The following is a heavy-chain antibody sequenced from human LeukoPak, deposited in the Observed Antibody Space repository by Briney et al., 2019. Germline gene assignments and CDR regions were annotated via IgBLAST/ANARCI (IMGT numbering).Heavy chain of an antibody. Sequence: GGSLRLPCAASGFTFSTYSMNWVRQAPGKGLEWVSYISSSGSTIYYADSVKGRFTISRDNAKNSLYLQMNSLRAEDTAVYYCARDLLRSGSYCWFDPWGQGTLVTVSS. CDR2: ISSSGSTI. CDR3: ARDLLRSGSYCWFDP. J-gene: IGHJ5*02. CDR1: GFTFSTYS. D-gene: IGHD1-26*01. V-gene: IGHV3-48*01.